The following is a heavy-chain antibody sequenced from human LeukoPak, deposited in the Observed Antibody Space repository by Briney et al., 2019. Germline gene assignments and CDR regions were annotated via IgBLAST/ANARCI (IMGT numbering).Heavy chain of an antibody. D-gene: IGHD5-18*01. V-gene: IGHV3-66*01. Sequence: GGSLRLSCAASGFTVSSNYMSWVRQAPGKGLEWVSVIYSGGSTYYADSVKDRFTISRDNSKNTLYLQMNSLRAEDTAVYYCARVRGDTAYYYYYMDVWGKGTTVTISS. CDR2: IYSGGST. CDR3: ARVRGDTAYYYYYMDV. CDR1: GFTVSSNY. J-gene: IGHJ6*03.